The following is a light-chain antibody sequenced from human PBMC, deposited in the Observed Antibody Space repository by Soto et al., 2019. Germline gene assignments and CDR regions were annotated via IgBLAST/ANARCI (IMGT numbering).Light chain of an antibody. Sequence: DVVMTQSPLSLPVTPGEPASISCRSSRSLLSSNGYNYLNWYLQKPGQSPQLLIYLGSNRASGVPDRFSGSGSGTDFTLKISRVEAEDVGVYYCAQDLQSPLTFGGGTKVDIK. J-gene: IGKJ4*01. CDR2: LGS. CDR3: AQDLQSPLT. CDR1: RSLLSSNGYNY. V-gene: IGKV2-28*01.